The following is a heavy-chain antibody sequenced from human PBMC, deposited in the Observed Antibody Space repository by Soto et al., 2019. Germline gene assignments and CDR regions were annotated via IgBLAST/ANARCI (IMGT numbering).Heavy chain of an antibody. CDR2: ISAHSGDT. CDR3: ALDFRDSCCVPSWIQGDL. J-gene: IGHJ4*02. Sequence: QVQLVQSGAEVKEPGASVRVSCKASGYTFSSYGFRWVRQAPGQGLEWVAWISAHSGDTNSAQKFQGRLTLTTDTSPSMDYMGLRSVATADTCICCGALDFRDSCCVPSWIQGDLWGQGSLVPVSS. CDR1: GYTFSSYG. V-gene: IGHV1-18*01. D-gene: IGHD2-2*01.